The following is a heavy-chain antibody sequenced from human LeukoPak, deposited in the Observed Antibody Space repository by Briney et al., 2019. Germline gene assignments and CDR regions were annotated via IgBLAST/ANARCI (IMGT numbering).Heavy chain of an antibody. CDR3: ASPTQIAAAGTGAFDI. CDR1: GFTFSSYS. CDR2: ISSSSSYI. V-gene: IGHV3-21*01. Sequence: PGGSLRLSCAASGFTFSSYSMNWVRQAPGKGLEWVSSISSSSSYIYYADSVKGRFTISRDNAKNSLYLQMNSLRAEDTAVYYCASPTQIAAAGTGAFDIWGQGTMVTVSS. D-gene: IGHD6-13*01. J-gene: IGHJ3*02.